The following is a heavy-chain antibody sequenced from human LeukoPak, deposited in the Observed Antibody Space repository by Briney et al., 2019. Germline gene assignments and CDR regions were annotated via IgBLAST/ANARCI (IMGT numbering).Heavy chain of an antibody. CDR3: ARAYYYGSGSYSSYYYYYYMDV. V-gene: IGHV4-59*12. D-gene: IGHD3-10*01. J-gene: IGHJ6*03. CDR1: GGSITNYY. Sequence: SETLSLTCTVSGGSITNYYWSWIRQPPGKGPEWIGHIYYSGSSNYNPSLKSRVTISVDTSKNQFSLKLSSVTAADTAVYYCARAYYYGSGSYSSYYYYYYMDVWGKGTTVTISS. CDR2: IYYSGSS.